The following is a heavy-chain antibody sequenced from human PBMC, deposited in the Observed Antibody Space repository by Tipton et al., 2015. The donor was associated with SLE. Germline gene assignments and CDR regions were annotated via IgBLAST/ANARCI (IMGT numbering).Heavy chain of an antibody. V-gene: IGHV3-7*01. J-gene: IGHJ5*02. CDR3: ASEGEHYDYIWGSYRRNWFDP. CDR1: GVTFSNYW. CDR2: IKEDGSET. Sequence: GSLRLSCAASGVTFSNYWMSWVRQAPGKGLEWVANIKEDGSETYYVDSVKGRFTISRDNAKSSLYLQVNSLRAEDTAVYYCASEGEHYDYIWGSYRRNWFDPWGQGTLVTVSS. D-gene: IGHD3-16*02.